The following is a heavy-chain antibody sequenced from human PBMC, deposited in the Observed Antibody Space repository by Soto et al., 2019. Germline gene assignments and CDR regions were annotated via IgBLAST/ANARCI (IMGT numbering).Heavy chain of an antibody. CDR1: GGSISSYY. Sequence: SETVPTCTVSGGSISSYYWSWIRQPPGKGLEWIGYIYYSGSTNYNPSLKSRVTISVDTSKNQFSLKLSSVTAADTAVYYCAREGELRTVDYWGQGTLVTVSS. J-gene: IGHJ4*02. CDR2: IYYSGST. V-gene: IGHV4-59*01. CDR3: AREGELRTVDY. D-gene: IGHD1-26*01.